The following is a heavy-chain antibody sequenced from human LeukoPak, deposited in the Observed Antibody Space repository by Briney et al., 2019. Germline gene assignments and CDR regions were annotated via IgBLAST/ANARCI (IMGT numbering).Heavy chain of an antibody. Sequence: GGSLRLSCAASGFTFSSYEMNWVRQAPGKGLEWVSYISSSGSTIYYSDSVKGRFTISRDNSKNTLYLQMNSLRAEDTAVYYCATDHGWGWTRGAFDIWGQGTMVTVSS. CDR3: ATDHGWGWTRGAFDI. CDR2: ISSSGSTI. J-gene: IGHJ3*02. CDR1: GFTFSSYE. V-gene: IGHV3-48*03. D-gene: IGHD3/OR15-3a*01.